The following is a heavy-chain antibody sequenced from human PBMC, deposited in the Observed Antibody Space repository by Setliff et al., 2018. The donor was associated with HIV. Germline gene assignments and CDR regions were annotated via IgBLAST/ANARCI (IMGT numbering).Heavy chain of an antibody. CDR1: GGTFTSSA. D-gene: IGHD3-9*01. Sequence: SVKVSCKASGGTFTSSAISWVRQARGQGLEWMGAIIPHFDAPQYAKKFQGRVTITADQSTSTAYMELSGLTSEDTSVYYCASPRLDWSFSHFDYWVQGTPVTVSS. J-gene: IGHJ4*02. CDR2: IIPHFDAP. V-gene: IGHV1-69*13. CDR3: ASPRLDWSFSHFDY.